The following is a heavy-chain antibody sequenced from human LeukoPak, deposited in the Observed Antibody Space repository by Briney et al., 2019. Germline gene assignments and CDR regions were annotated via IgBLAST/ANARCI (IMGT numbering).Heavy chain of an antibody. J-gene: IGHJ6*04. V-gene: IGHV3-48*03. CDR1: GFTFSSYE. CDR2: ISSSRSTI. D-gene: IGHD3-10*02. Sequence: PGGSLRLSCAASGFTFSSYEMNWVRQAPGKGLERVSYISSSRSTIYYAESVKGRFTISRDNAKNSLYLQMNSLRAEDTAVYYCAELGITMIGGVWGKGTTVTISS. CDR3: AELGITMIGGV.